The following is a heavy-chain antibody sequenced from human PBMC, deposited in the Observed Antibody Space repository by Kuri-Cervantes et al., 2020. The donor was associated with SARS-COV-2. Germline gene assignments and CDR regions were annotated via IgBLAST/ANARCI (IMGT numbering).Heavy chain of an antibody. J-gene: IGHJ4*02. Sequence: GGSLRLSCTASGFTFSDYAMTWVRQPPGKGLEWVSSITSVSSFMGYADSLKGRFTISRDNAKNSLYLQMSSLGPEDTAVNYCARGGPTILSPFDSWGPGTLVTVSS. CDR1: GFTFSDYA. CDR2: ITSVSSFM. CDR3: ARGGPTILSPFDS. D-gene: IGHD1-1*01. V-gene: IGHV3-21*01.